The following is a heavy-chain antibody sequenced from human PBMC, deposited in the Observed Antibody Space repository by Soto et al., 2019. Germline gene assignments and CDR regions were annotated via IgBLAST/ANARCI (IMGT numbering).Heavy chain of an antibody. J-gene: IGHJ4*02. CDR1: GYSFMKYG. V-gene: IGHV1-18*01. CDR3: AREASVLIPAAQPSRFDS. Sequence: VKVSCKGFGYSFMKYGINWVRQAPGQGLEWVGWISPYSGYTHSAQKFHGRLTLTTDTAASTAYMELRILRSADTALYYCAREASVLIPAAQPSRFDSWGQGTLVTVSS. CDR2: ISPYSGYT. D-gene: IGHD2-2*01.